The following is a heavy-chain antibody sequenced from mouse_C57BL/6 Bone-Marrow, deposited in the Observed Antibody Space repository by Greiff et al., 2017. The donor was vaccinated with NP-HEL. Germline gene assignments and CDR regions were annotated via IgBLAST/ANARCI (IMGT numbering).Heavy chain of an antibody. D-gene: IGHD1-1*01. V-gene: IGHV1-80*01. J-gene: IGHJ4*01. Sequence: VKLMESGAELVKPGASVKISCKASGYAFSSYWMNWVKQRPGKGLEWIGQIYPGDGANKYNGKFKGKATLTADKSSSTAYMQLSSLTSEDSAVYFCARLTLFITTVVVPHYYAMDDWGQGTSVTVSS. CDR3: ARLTLFITTVVVPHYYAMDD. CDR2: IYPGDGAN. CDR1: GYAFSSYW.